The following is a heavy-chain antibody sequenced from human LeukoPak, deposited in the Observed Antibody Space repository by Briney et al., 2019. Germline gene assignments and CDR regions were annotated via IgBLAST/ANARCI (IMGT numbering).Heavy chain of an antibody. CDR3: AREVVYGGPNFDY. J-gene: IGHJ4*02. CDR2: INHSGST. Sequence: SETLSLTCAVYGGSFSGYYWSWIRQPPGKGLEWIGEINHSGSTNYNPSLKSRVTISVDTSKNQFSLKLSSVTAADTAVYYCAREVVYGGPNFDYWGQGTLVTVSS. CDR1: GGSFSGYY. D-gene: IGHD4-23*01. V-gene: IGHV4-34*01.